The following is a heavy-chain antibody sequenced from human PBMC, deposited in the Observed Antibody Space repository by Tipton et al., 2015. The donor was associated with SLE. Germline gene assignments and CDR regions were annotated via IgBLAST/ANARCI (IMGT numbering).Heavy chain of an antibody. V-gene: IGHV4-39*01. Sequence: TLSLTCTVSGGSISGSNYYWGWIRQPPGKGLEWIASIYYTGTTYYNPSLKSRVTIPVDTSKNQFSLKLSSVTAADTAVYYCARSIDTSGIPPGYWGQGTLVTVSS. CDR2: IYYTGTT. CDR1: GGSISGSNYY. CDR3: ARSIDTSGIPPGY. J-gene: IGHJ4*02. D-gene: IGHD2/OR15-2a*01.